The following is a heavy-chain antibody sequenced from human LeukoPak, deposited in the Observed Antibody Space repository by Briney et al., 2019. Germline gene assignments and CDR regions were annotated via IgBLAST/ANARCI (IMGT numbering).Heavy chain of an antibody. J-gene: IGHJ6*04. CDR3: ARAGSTYADYYNYGMDV. D-gene: IGHD4-11*01. CDR2: INPNSGGT. CDR1: GYTFTGYY. V-gene: IGHV1-2*02. Sequence: ASVKVSCKASGYTFTGYYMHWVRQAPGQGLEWMGWINPNSGGTNYAQKFHGKVTITRDTSVSTAYMTLSRLRSDDTAVYYRARAGSTYADYYNYGMDVWGKGTTVTVSS.